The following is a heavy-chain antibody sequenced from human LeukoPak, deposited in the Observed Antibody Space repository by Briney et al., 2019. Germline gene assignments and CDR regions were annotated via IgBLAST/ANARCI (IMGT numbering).Heavy chain of an antibody. J-gene: IGHJ4*02. CDR2: ISGSGGST. CDR3: AKTLQLLWFGELSYYFDY. V-gene: IGHV3-23*01. D-gene: IGHD3-10*01. CDR1: GFTFSSYA. Sequence: GGSLRLSCAASGFTFSSYAMSWVRQAPGKGLEWVSAISGSGGSTYYADSVKGRFTISRDNSKNTLCLQMNSLRAEDTAVYYCAKTLQLLWFGELSYYFDYWGQGTLVTVSS.